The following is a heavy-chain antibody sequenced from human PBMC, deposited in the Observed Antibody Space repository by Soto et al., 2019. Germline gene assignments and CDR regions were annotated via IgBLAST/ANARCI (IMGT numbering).Heavy chain of an antibody. CDR3: ARDLSVRDYDYIWGSYRPHRDWFDP. J-gene: IGHJ5*02. CDR1: GGSISSYY. D-gene: IGHD3-16*02. V-gene: IGHV4-59*01. CDR2: IYYSGST. Sequence: SETLSLTCTVSGGSISSYYWSWIRQPPGKGLEWIGYIYYSGSTNYNPSLKSRVTISVDTSKNQFSLKLSSVTAADTAVYYCARDLSVRDYDYIWGSYRPHRDWFDPWGQGTLVTVSS.